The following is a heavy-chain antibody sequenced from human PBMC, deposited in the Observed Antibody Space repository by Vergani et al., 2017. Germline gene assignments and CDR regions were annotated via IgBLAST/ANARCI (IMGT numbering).Heavy chain of an antibody. CDR1: GYTFTSYY. Sequence: QVQLVQSGAEVKKPGASVKVSCKASGYTFTSYYMHWVRQAPGQGLEWMGIINPSGGSTSYAQKFQGRVTMTRDTSTSTVYMELSSLRSEDTAVYYCARGHYYYDILTGYYKIYYFDYWGQGTLVTVSS. V-gene: IGHV1-46*01. CDR3: ARGHYYYDILTGYYKIYYFDY. D-gene: IGHD3-9*01. CDR2: INPSGGST. J-gene: IGHJ4*02.